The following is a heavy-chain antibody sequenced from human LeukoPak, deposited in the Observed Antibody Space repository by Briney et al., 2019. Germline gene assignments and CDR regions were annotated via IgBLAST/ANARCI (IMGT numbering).Heavy chain of an antibody. D-gene: IGHD2-15*01. J-gene: IGHJ6*02. CDR2: ISYDGSNK. V-gene: IGHV3-30*03. Sequence: PGGSLRLSCAASGFTFSSYGMHWVRQAPGKGLEWVAVISYDGSNKYYADSVKGRFTISRDNSKNTLYLQMNSLRAEDTAVYYCARMYCSRGSCYPLFYYYAMDVWGQGTTVTVSS. CDR3: ARMYCSRGSCYPLFYYYAMDV. CDR1: GFTFSSYG.